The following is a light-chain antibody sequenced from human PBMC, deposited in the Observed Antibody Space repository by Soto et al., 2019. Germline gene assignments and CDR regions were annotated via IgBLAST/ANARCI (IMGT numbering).Light chain of an antibody. V-gene: IGKV3-15*01. CDR3: QQYNNWPRT. CDR2: GAS. J-gene: IGKJ1*01. CDR1: QSVSSN. Sequence: EIVMTQSPATLSVSPGERATLSCRASQSVSSNLAWYQRKPGQAPRLLIYGASARATGIPARFRGSGSGTEFTLTISSLQSEDFAVYYCQQYNNWPRTFGQGTKVDI.